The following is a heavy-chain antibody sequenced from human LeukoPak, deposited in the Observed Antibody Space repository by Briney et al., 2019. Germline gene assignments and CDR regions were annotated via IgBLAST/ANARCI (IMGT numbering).Heavy chain of an antibody. CDR3: ARAQTYSSSSTVPDY. J-gene: IGHJ4*02. CDR2: INWNGGST. Sequence: RTGGSLRLSCAASGFTFDDYGMSWVRQAPGKGLEWVSGINWNGGSTGYADSVKGRFTISRDNAKNSLYLQMNSLRAEDTALYYCARAQTYSSSSTVPDYWGQGTLVTVSS. CDR1: GFTFDDYG. V-gene: IGHV3-20*04. D-gene: IGHD6-6*01.